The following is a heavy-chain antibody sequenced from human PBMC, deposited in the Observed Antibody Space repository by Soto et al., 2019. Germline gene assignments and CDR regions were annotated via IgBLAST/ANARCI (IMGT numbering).Heavy chain of an antibody. CDR3: AKDRRVRDGLDV. D-gene: IGHD3-10*01. V-gene: IGHV3-30*18. CDR2: ISYDGNYQ. Sequence: QVQLVESGGGVVQPGRSLRLSCAASGFTFSNYGVHWVRQAPGSGLEWVALISYDGNYQYYADAVKGRFTISRDKSKNTRYLERTTLRRENTAVYYCAKDRRVRDGLDVWGKGTTVTVSS. J-gene: IGHJ6*04. CDR1: GFTFSNYG.